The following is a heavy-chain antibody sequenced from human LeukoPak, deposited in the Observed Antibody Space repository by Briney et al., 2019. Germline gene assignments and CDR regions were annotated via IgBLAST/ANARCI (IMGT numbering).Heavy chain of an antibody. D-gene: IGHD3-10*01. CDR2: MSWNSGRI. CDR3: AREYNSGSYVWFDP. V-gene: IGHV3-9*01. Sequence: PGASLRLSCAASGFTFDDYAMHWVRQAPGKGLEWVSGMSWNSGRIGYADSVKGRFTISRDNAKNSLYLQMSSLRGEDTAVYYCAREYNSGSYVWFDPWGQGTLVTVSS. CDR1: GFTFDDYA. J-gene: IGHJ5*02.